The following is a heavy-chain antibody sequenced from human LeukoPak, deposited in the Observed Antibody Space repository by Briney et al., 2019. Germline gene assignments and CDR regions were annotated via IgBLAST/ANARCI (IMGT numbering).Heavy chain of an antibody. J-gene: IGHJ3*02. CDR1: GFTVSSSY. V-gene: IGHV3-53*01. D-gene: IGHD1-1*01. CDR3: ARKNDLFNAAFDI. Sequence: GGSLRLSCAASGFTVSSSYMSWVRQAPGKGLQWVSITYSDVNTNYADSVKGRFTISRDTSKNPLSLQMNSLRAEDTAVYYCARKNDLFNAAFDIWGQGTVVTVSS. CDR2: TYSDVNT.